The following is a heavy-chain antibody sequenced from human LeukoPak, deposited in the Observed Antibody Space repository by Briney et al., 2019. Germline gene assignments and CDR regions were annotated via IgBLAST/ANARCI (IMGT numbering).Heavy chain of an antibody. CDR3: AGLDTAIPDAFDI. J-gene: IGHJ3*02. CDR1: GFIFSSYA. Sequence: PGGSLRLSCAASGFIFSSYAMHWVRQAPGKGLEWVAAISYDGTNKYFADSVKGRFTISRDNSKNTLYLQLNSLRAEDTAVYYCAGLDTAIPDAFDIWGQGAMVTVSS. D-gene: IGHD5-18*01. CDR2: ISYDGTNK. V-gene: IGHV3-30*04.